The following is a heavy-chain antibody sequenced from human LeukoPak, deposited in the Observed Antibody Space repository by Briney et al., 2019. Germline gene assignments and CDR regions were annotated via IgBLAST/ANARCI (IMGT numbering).Heavy chain of an antibody. CDR1: GGTFSSYA. D-gene: IGHD5-24*01. J-gene: IGHJ6*02. CDR3: ARVGYNSPPFGFLARPNYYYGMDV. V-gene: IGHV1-69*01. Sequence: SVKVSCKASGGTFSSYAISWVRQAPGQGLEWMGGIIPIFGTANYAQKFQGRVTITADESTSTAYMELSSLRSEDTAVYYCARVGYNSPPFGFLARPNYYYGMDVWGQGTTVTVSS. CDR2: IIPIFGTA.